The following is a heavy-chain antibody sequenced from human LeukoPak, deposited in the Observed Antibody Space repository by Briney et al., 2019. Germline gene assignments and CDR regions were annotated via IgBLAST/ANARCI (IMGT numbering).Heavy chain of an antibody. CDR3: AREGPNDFWSGYYHAFDI. CDR2: IKQDGSEK. V-gene: IGHV3-7*01. J-gene: IGHJ3*02. D-gene: IGHD3-3*01. CDR1: GFTFSSYW. Sequence: QSGGSLRLSCAASGFTFSSYWMSWVRQAPGKGLEWVANIKQDGSEKYYVDSVKGRFTISRDNAKNSLYLQMNSLRAEDTAVYYCAREGPNDFWSGYYHAFDIWGQGTMVTVSS.